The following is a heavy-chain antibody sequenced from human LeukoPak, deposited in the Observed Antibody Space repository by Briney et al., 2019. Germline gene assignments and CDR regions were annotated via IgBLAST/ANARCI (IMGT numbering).Heavy chain of an antibody. Sequence: SETLSLTCTVSGGSISSSSYYWGWIRQPPGKGLEWIGSIYYSGSTYYNPSLKSRVTISVDTSKNQFSLQLTSVTPEDTAVYYCARGGLISLAYTPLGAFDIWGQGTMVSVSS. CDR3: ARGGLISLAYTPLGAFDI. V-gene: IGHV4-39*01. CDR2: IYYSGST. J-gene: IGHJ3*02. D-gene: IGHD3-16*01. CDR1: GGSISSSSYY.